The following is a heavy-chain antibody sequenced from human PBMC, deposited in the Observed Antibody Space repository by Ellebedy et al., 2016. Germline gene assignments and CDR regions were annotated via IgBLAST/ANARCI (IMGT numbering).Heavy chain of an antibody. Sequence: GESLKISCAASGFTFSSYSMNWVRQAPGKGLEWASYISSSSSTIYYADSVKGRFTISRDNAKNSLYLQMNSLRDEDTAVYYCASEDRYSYRHWGQGTLVTVSS. CDR1: GFTFSSYS. CDR3: ASEDRYSYRH. V-gene: IGHV3-48*02. CDR2: ISSSSSTI. J-gene: IGHJ4*02. D-gene: IGHD5-18*01.